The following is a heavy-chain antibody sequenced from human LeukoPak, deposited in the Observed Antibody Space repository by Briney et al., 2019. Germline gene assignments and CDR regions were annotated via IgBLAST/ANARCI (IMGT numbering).Heavy chain of an antibody. CDR3: ARDVYTSGYLGRFDY. D-gene: IGHD3-22*01. J-gene: IGHJ4*02. Sequence: GGSLRLSCAASGFTFSSYSMNWVRQAPGKGLEWVSSISSSSNYIYYADSVKGRFTISRDNAKNSVYLQMNSLRAEDTAVYYCARDVYTSGYLGRFDYWGQGTRVTVSP. CDR1: GFTFSSYS. CDR2: ISSSSNYI. V-gene: IGHV3-21*01.